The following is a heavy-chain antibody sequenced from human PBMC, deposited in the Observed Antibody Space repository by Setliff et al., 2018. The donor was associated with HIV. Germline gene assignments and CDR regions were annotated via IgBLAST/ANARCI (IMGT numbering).Heavy chain of an antibody. CDR3: AREGARHYGSGRYHSWFDP. D-gene: IGHD3-10*01. CDR1: GGSNSSGNYY. V-gene: IGHV4-31*03. CDR2: IYYSGST. J-gene: IGHJ5*02. Sequence: SETLSLTCTVSGGSNSSGNYYWSWIRQHPGKGLEWIGYIYYSGSTYYNPSLKSRVTMSVDTSKNQSSLRLSSVTAADTAVYYCAREGARHYGSGRYHSWFDPWGQGTQFTVSS.